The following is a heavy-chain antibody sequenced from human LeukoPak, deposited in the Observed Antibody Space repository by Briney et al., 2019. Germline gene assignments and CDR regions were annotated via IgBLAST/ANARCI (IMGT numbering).Heavy chain of an antibody. J-gene: IGHJ5*02. Sequence: GGSLRLSCAASGFSLSSNWMHWIRQAPGKGLVWVSRINGDGSTTSYADSVKGGFTISRDNAKNTMYLQMNSLRAEDTAVYYCATGNYYDSRGYYTFGSWGQGTLVTVSS. CDR1: GFSLSSNW. CDR3: ATGNYYDSRGYYTFGS. V-gene: IGHV3-74*01. D-gene: IGHD3-22*01. CDR2: INGDGSTT.